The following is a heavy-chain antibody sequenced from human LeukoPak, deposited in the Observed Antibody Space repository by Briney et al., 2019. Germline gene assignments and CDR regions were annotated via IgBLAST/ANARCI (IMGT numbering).Heavy chain of an antibody. CDR1: GGSITSYY. V-gene: IGHV4-59*01. J-gene: IGHJ6*03. D-gene: IGHD4-11*01. CDR3: ARAGSNYYKYYYMDV. Sequence: SETLSLTCTVSGGSITSYYWTWIRQPPGKGLEWIGYFYYSGNTNYNPSLKSRVTISVDSSKNQFSLKLNSVTAADTAVYYCARAGSNYYKYYYMDVWGKGTTVTVSS. CDR2: FYYSGNT.